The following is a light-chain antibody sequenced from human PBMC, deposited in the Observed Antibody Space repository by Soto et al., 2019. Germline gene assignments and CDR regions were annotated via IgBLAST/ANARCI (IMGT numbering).Light chain of an antibody. CDR2: GAS. J-gene: IGKJ2*01. CDR1: QSVNSN. CDR3: QHYHGWVKT. V-gene: IGKV3-15*01. Sequence: EIVMTQSPATLSVSPGERATLSCRASQSVNSNLAWYQQNPGQAPRLLIYGASARATGVPARFSGSGSGTEFTLTITSLQSEDCAVYYCQHYHGWVKTFGQGTKLEIK.